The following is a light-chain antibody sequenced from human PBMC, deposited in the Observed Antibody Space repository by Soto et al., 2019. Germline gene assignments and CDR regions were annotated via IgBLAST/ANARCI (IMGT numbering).Light chain of an antibody. V-gene: IGKV1-27*01. CDR1: QGIGNY. CDR3: QKYYTAPET. Sequence: DIQMTQSPSSLSASVGDRVTITCRASQGIGNYLVWYQQKPGKVPKKLIYDASTLQSGVPSRFSGSGSGTDFTLTISSLQPEDVATYYCQKYYTAPETFGQGTKVEIK. CDR2: DAS. J-gene: IGKJ1*01.